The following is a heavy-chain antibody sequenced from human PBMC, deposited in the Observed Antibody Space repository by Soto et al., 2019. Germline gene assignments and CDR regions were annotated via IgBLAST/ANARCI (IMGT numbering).Heavy chain of an antibody. CDR2: IWYDGSNK. Sequence: QVQLVESGGGVVQPGRSLRLSCAASGFTFSSYGMHWVRQAPGKGLEWVAVIWYDGSNKYYADSVKGRFTISRDNSKNTLYLQMNSLRAEDTAVYYCARDYYGSASYSVYYYYGMDVWGQGTTVTVSS. CDR3: ARDYYGSASYSVYYYYGMDV. V-gene: IGHV3-33*01. D-gene: IGHD3-10*01. J-gene: IGHJ6*02. CDR1: GFTFSSYG.